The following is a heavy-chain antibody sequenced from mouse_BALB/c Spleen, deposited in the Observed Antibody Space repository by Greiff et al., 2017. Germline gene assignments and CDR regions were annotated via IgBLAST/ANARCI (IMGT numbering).Heavy chain of an antibody. Sequence: QVQLQQSGAELVRPGVSVKISCKGSGYTFTDYAMHWVKQSHAKSLEWIGVISTYYGDASYNQKFKGKATMTVDKSSSTAYMELARLTSEDSAIYYCARNGATDYAMDYWGQGTSVTVSS. CDR1: GYTFTDYA. J-gene: IGHJ4*01. D-gene: IGHD1-1*01. CDR3: ARNGATDYAMDY. V-gene: IGHV1S137*01. CDR2: ISTYYGDA.